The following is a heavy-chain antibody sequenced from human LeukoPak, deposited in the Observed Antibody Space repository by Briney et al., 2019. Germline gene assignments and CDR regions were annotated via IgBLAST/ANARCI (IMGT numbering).Heavy chain of an antibody. J-gene: IGHJ4*02. D-gene: IGHD1/OR15-1a*01. V-gene: IGHV4-59*01. Sequence: SETLSLTCTVSGGSISSYYWSWIRQPPGKGLEWIGYIYYSGSTNYNPSLKSRVTISVDTSKNQFSLKLSSLTAADTAVYYCARLLGDRTGTHDYWGQGTLVTVSS. CDR2: IYYSGST. CDR1: GGSISSYY. CDR3: ARLLGDRTGTHDY.